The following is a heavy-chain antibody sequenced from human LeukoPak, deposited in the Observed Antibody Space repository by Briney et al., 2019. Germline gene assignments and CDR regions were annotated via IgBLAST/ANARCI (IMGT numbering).Heavy chain of an antibody. CDR3: TTDLTKVVPAAMETWLR. J-gene: IGHJ4*02. D-gene: IGHD2-2*01. CDR2: ISGSGAYT. CDR1: GFTFSNYA. Sequence: GGSLRLSCATYGFTFSNYAMSWVRQAPGKGLEWVSAISGSGAYTYYADSVKGRFTISRDNSKNTLYLQMNSLKTEDTAVYYCTTDLTKVVPAAMETWLRWGQGTLVTVSS. V-gene: IGHV3-23*01.